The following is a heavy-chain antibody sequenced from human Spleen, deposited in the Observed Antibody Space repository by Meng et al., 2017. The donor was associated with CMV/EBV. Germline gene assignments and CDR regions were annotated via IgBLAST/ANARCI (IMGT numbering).Heavy chain of an antibody. V-gene: IGHV4-59*01. CDR3: ARYIRSVDYGGERTLFDY. Sequence: SETLSLTCTVSGGSISSYYWSWIRQPPGKGLEWIGYIYYSGSTNYNPSLKSRVTISVDTSKNQFSLKLSSVTAADTAVYYCARYIRSVDYGGERTLFDYWGQGTLVTVSS. J-gene: IGHJ4*02. D-gene: IGHD4-23*01. CDR1: GGSISSYY. CDR2: IYYSGST.